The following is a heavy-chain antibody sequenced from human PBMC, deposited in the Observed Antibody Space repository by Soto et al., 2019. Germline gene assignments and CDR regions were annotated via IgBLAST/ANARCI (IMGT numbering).Heavy chain of an antibody. Sequence: PSETLSLTCTVSGDSISTFYWGWMRQSPGKELEWIGYVYYTGSTNYNPSLRSRVTNSVDRSKNQFSLKLTSANAADTAVYYCARGRTVRNYADDSSDYFYFFDYWGQGTQVTVSS. CDR2: VYYTGST. V-gene: IGHV4-59*01. CDR1: GDSISTFY. D-gene: IGHD3-22*01. CDR3: ARGRTVRNYADDSSDYFYFFDY. J-gene: IGHJ4*02.